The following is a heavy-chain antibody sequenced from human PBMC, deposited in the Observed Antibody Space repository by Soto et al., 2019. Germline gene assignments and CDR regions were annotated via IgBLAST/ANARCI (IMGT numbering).Heavy chain of an antibody. J-gene: IGHJ4*02. Sequence: NPGGSLRLSCAASGFTFSSYSMNWVRQAPGKGLEWVSSISSSSSYIYYADSVKGRFTISRDNAKNSLYLQMNSLRAEDTAVYYCARVDGSTSCLDYWGQGTLVTVSS. CDR1: GFTFSSYS. CDR3: ARVDGSTSCLDY. CDR2: ISSSSSYI. D-gene: IGHD2-2*01. V-gene: IGHV3-21*01.